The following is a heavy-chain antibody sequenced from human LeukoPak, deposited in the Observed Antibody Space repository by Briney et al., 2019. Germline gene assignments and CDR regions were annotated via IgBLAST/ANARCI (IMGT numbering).Heavy chain of an antibody. J-gene: IGHJ5*02. CDR3: ARGLRGIMIRGAITDLNWFDA. D-gene: IGHD3-10*01. CDR1: GGSISSGDYY. V-gene: IGHV4-30-4*01. CDR2: IYHSGST. Sequence: PSQTLSLTCTVSGGSISSGDYYWTWIRQPPGKGLEWIGYIYHSGSTYYNSSLKSRLTISVDTSKNQFSLKLSSVTAADTAVYYCARGLRGIMIRGAITDLNWFDAWGQGTLVIVSS.